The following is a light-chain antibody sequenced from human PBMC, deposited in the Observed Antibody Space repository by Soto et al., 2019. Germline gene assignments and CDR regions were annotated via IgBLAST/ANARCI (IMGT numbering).Light chain of an antibody. CDR2: AAS. V-gene: IGKV1-39*01. CDR1: QSISSY. Sequence: DIQMTQSPSSLSASVGDRVTITCRASQSISSYLNWYQQKPGKVPKLLIYAASSLQSGVPSRFSGSGSGTDFTHTISSLEPEDFAVYYCQQRSNWPPITFGQGTRLEIK. J-gene: IGKJ5*01. CDR3: QQRSNWPPIT.